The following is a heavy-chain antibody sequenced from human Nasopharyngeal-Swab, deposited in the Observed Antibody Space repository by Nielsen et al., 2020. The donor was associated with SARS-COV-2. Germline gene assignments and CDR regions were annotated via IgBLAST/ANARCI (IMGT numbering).Heavy chain of an antibody. V-gene: IGHV2-5*02. CDR2: IYWDDDK. J-gene: IGHJ4*02. Sequence: WIRQPPGKALEWLALIYWDDDKRYNPSLKSRLTITKDTSKNQVVLTMTNMDPVDTATHYCARMTTVTIIDYWGQGTLVTVSS. CDR3: ARMTTVTIIDY. D-gene: IGHD4-17*01.